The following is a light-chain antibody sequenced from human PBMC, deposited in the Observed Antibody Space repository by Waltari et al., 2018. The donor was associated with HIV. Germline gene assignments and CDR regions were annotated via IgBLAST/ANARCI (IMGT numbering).Light chain of an antibody. CDR1: LRVTTT. Sequence: DIEMTQSPATLSVSPGERVTLTCRANLRVTTTLAWYQQKPGRAPRLLIFGTSTRASGGPGRFSGSGSGTQFTLTISSLQSEDFAVYYCQQYNTWPQTFGQGTRVEI. CDR3: QQYNTWPQT. V-gene: IGKV3-15*01. CDR2: GTS. J-gene: IGKJ1*01.